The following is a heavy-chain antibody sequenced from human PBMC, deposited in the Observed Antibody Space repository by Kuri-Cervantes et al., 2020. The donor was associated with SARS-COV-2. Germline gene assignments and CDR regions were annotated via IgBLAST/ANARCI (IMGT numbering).Heavy chain of an antibody. CDR3: SREVIAAAGTGFDP. CDR1: GFTFDDYG. D-gene: IGHD6-13*01. V-gene: IGHV3-20*04. Sequence: GESLKISCAASGFTFDDYGMSWVRQAPGKGVEWVTGINWSGGSTGYADSVKGRFTISRDNSKNTLYLQMNSMTAEDTAVYYCSREVIAAAGTGFDPWGQGTLVTVSS. J-gene: IGHJ5*02. CDR2: INWSGGST.